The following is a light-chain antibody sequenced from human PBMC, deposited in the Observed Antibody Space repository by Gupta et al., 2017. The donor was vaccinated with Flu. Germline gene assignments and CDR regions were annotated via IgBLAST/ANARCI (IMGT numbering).Light chain of an antibody. CDR3: KKKNTRGT. CDR2: GAT. Sequence: EIVMTQSPATLSVSPGERATLSCRASQSVSSDLSWYQQKPGHAPSLLIYGATTRATGIPARFSGSGSGTEFTLTISSLQSEDFALYHYKKKNTRGTFGQGTKVEIK. V-gene: IGKV3-15*01. J-gene: IGKJ1*01. CDR1: QSVSSD.